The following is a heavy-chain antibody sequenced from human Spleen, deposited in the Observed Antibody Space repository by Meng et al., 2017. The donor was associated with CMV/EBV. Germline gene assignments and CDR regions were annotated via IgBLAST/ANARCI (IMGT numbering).Heavy chain of an antibody. CDR2: ISNTGYTI. CDR3: AGDTRAVRGIIPYYYGMDV. V-gene: IGHV3-11*04. Sequence: GGSLRLSCAASEFTFSDYYMTWIRQAPGKGLEWVSYISNTGYTIYYADSVKGRFTISRDNANNSLYLQMNSLRVEDTAVYYCAGDTRAVRGIIPYYYGMDVWGQGTTVTVSS. CDR1: EFTFSDYY. D-gene: IGHD3-10*01. J-gene: IGHJ6*02.